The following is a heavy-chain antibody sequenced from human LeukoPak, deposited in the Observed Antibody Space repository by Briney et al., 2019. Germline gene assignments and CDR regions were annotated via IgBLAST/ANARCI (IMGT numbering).Heavy chain of an antibody. Sequence: GASVKVSCKASGGTFSSYAISWVRQAPGQGLEWMGRIIPILGIANYAQKFQGRVTITADKSTSTAYMELSSLRSEDTAVYYCARDASETLNWFDPWGQGTLVTVSS. CDR3: ARDASETLNWFDP. V-gene: IGHV1-69*04. CDR2: IIPILGIA. J-gene: IGHJ5*02. D-gene: IGHD1-14*01. CDR1: GGTFSSYA.